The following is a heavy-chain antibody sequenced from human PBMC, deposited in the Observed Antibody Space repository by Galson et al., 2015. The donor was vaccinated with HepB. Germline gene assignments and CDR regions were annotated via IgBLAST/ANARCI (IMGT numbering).Heavy chain of an antibody. V-gene: IGHV3-48*04. J-gene: IGHJ4*02. Sequence: SLRLSCAASGFTFSDYNMNWVRQAPGKGLEWISYITTSSNTIYYADSVEGRFTVSRDNAKNSLYLQMNSLRAEDTGVYYCVRDDRRLLLLLNPFDLWGQGTLVTVSS. CDR2: ITTSSNTI. D-gene: IGHD2-15*01. CDR3: VRDDRRLLLLLNPFDL. CDR1: GFTFSDYN.